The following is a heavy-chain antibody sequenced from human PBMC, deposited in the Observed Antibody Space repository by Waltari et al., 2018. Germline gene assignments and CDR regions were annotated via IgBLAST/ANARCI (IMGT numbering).Heavy chain of an antibody. CDR1: GFSLSSYW. CDR2: INLDGEGK. CDR3: ARGQGYLIDY. Sequence: EVQLVESGGALVQPGGSLRLSCAASGFSLSSYWMNCVRQAPGKGLGWVAIINLDGEGKHYVDSGKGRFTISRDNIKNALYLQMNSLRAEDTAVYYCARGQGYLIDYWGQGTLVTVSS. D-gene: IGHD3-22*01. V-gene: IGHV3-7*01. J-gene: IGHJ4*02.